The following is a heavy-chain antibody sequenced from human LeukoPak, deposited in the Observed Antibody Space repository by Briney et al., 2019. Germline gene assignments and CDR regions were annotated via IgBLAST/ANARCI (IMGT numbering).Heavy chain of an antibody. D-gene: IGHD6-19*01. Sequence: ASVEVSCTASGYTFRNHGISWVRQAPGQGLEWMGWISAYNGDTDYAQKFQGRVTMTTDSSTSTAYMELGSLRSDDTAVYYCARDPSNTSGRRQRFDLWGRGTLVTVSS. CDR2: ISAYNGDT. CDR1: GYTFRNHG. V-gene: IGHV1-18*04. J-gene: IGHJ2*01. CDR3: ARDPSNTSGRRQRFDL.